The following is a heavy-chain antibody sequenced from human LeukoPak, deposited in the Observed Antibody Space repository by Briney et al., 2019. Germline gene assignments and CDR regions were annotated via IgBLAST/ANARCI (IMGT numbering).Heavy chain of an antibody. D-gene: IGHD4-11*01. V-gene: IGHV3-66*01. CDR1: GFTVSSNY. CDR2: IYSGGST. Sequence: GGSLRLSCAASGFTVSSNYMSWVRQAPGKGLEWVSVIYSGGSTYYADSVKGRFTISRDNSKNTLYLQMNSLRAEDTAVYYCARDFSLYSNYPTHYYYGMDVWGQGTTVTVSS. J-gene: IGHJ6*02. CDR3: ARDFSLYSNYPTHYYYGMDV.